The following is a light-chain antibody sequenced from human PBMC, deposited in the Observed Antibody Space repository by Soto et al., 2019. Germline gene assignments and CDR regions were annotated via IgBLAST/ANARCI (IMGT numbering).Light chain of an antibody. Sequence: IQMTQSPSTLSASVGDRVTVTLRASQSISSWVAWYQQKPGKGPKLLIYKASHLESGVPSRFSGSGSGTEFTLTISSLQPGDFATYYCQHYNTYPWTFGHGTKVDIK. V-gene: IGKV1-5*03. CDR1: QSISSW. CDR3: QHYNTYPWT. CDR2: KAS. J-gene: IGKJ1*01.